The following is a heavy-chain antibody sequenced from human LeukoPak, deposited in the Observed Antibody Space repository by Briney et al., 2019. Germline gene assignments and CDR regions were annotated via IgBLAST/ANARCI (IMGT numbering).Heavy chain of an antibody. Sequence: GASVKVSCKASGYTFTSYYMHWVRQAPGQGLEWMGIINPSGGSTSYAQKFQGRVTMTRDMSTSTDYMELSSLRSEDPAVYYCASQYCSSTSCLGYFQHWGQGTLVTVSS. CDR3: ASQYCSSTSCLGYFQH. CDR1: GYTFTSYY. D-gene: IGHD2-2*01. J-gene: IGHJ1*01. V-gene: IGHV1-46*01. CDR2: INPSGGST.